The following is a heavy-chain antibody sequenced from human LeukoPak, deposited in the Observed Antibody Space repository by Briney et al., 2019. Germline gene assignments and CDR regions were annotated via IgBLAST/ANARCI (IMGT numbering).Heavy chain of an antibody. CDR3: ARSRMMAGTLVFDY. V-gene: IGHV4-59*01. CDR2: IYYSGST. J-gene: IGHJ4*02. CDR1: GGSITSYY. Sequence: SETLSLTCTVSGGSITSYYWSWIRQPPGKGLEWRGYIYYSGSTDYNPSLKSRVNISVDTSKNQVSLKLNSMTAADTAVYYCARSRMMAGTLVFDYWGQGTLVTVSS. D-gene: IGHD3-10*01.